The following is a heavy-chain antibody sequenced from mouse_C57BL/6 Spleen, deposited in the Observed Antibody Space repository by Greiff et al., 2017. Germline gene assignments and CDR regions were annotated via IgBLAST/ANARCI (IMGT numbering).Heavy chain of an antibody. CDR1: GFTFSSYG. D-gene: IGHD1-1*01. V-gene: IGHV5-6*02. CDR3: ARRVYYGSSPYFDY. J-gene: IGHJ2*01. CDR2: ISSGGSYT. Sequence: EVKLVESGGDLVKPGGSLKLSCAASGFTFSSYGMSWVRQTPDKRLAWVATISSGGSYTYYPDSVKGRFTISRDNAKNTLYLQMSSLKSEDTAMYYCARRVYYGSSPYFDYWGQGTTLTVSS.